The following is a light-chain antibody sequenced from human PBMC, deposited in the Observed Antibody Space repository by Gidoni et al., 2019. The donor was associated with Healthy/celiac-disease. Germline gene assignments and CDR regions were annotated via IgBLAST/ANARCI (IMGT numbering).Light chain of an antibody. CDR1: QSVSSH. J-gene: IGKJ1*01. CDR2: GAS. Sequence: EIVMTQSPATLSVSPGERATLSCRANQSVSSHLAWYQQKPGQAPRLLIYGASTRATGIPARFSGSGSGTEFTLTISSLQSEDCAVYYCQQYNNWPPVTFGQGTKVEIK. CDR3: QQYNNWPPVT. V-gene: IGKV3-15*01.